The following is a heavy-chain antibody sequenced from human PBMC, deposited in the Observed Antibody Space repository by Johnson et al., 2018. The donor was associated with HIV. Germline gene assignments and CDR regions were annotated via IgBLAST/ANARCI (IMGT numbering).Heavy chain of an antibody. CDR3: ARERGYSSVLWKLSEAAFDI. CDR1: EFTFGDSD. D-gene: IGHD6-19*01. Sequence: VQLVESGGGVVRPGESLGLSCAASEFTFGDSDMAWVRVAPGKGLDWVSGINWSGASAGYADSVKGRFPISRDHGKNSLYLEMNSLRAEDTAVYYCARERGYSSVLWKLSEAAFDIWGQGTIVTVSS. CDR2: INWSGASA. V-gene: IGHV3-20*04. J-gene: IGHJ3*02.